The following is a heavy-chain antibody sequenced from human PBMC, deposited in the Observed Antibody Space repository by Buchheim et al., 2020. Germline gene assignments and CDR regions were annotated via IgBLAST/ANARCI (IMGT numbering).Heavy chain of an antibody. V-gene: IGHV3-15*01. CDR2: IKSKTDGETI. Sequence: EVQLVESGGDLVKPGGSLRLSCAASGFTVTNAWMSWVRQAPGEGLVWVGRIKSKTDGETIDYAAPVKGCFTMSRDDSTNTLYLQMDSLKTEDTAVYYSTTGKSAMVAWGYYWGQGTL. CDR3: TTGKSAMVAWGYY. J-gene: IGHJ4*02. D-gene: IGHD5-18*01. CDR1: GFTVTNAW.